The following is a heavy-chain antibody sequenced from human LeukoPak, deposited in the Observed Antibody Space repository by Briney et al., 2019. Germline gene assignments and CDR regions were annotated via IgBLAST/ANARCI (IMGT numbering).Heavy chain of an antibody. CDR2: IYHSGST. D-gene: IGHD4-11*01. CDR1: GYSISSGYY. V-gene: IGHV4-38-2*02. Sequence: MPSETLSLTCTVSGYSISSGYYWGWIRQPPGQGLEWIGSIYHSGSTYYNPSLKSRVTISVYTSKNQFSLKLSSVTAADTAVYYCARDGRLHAFDYWGQGTLVTVSS. J-gene: IGHJ4*02. CDR3: ARDGRLHAFDY.